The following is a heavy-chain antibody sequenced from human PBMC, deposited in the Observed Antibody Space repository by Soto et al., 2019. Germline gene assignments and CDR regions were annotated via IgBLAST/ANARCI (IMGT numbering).Heavy chain of an antibody. CDR1: GFTFSSYG. Sequence: GGSLRLSCAASGFTFSSYGMSWVRQAPGKGLEWVANIKQDGSEKYYVDSVKGRFTISRDNAKNSLYLQMNSLRAEDTAVYYCARVYYDFWSGYYGQDYYYYMDVWGKGTTVTVSS. D-gene: IGHD3-3*01. CDR2: IKQDGSEK. V-gene: IGHV3-7*01. J-gene: IGHJ6*03. CDR3: ARVYYDFWSGYYGQDYYYYMDV.